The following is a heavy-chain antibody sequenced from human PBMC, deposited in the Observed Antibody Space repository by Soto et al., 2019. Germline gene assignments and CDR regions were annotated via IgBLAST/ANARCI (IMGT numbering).Heavy chain of an antibody. V-gene: IGHV3-7*05. CDR1: GFTFSSYW. Sequence: GGSLRLSCAASGFTFSSYWMSWVRQAPGKGLEWVANIKQDGSEKYYVDSVKGRFTISRDNAKNSLDLQMNSLRAEDTAVYYCARDTRFLEWLLRVHYYYGMDVWGQGTTVTVSS. D-gene: IGHD3-3*01. CDR3: ARDTRFLEWLLRVHYYYGMDV. J-gene: IGHJ6*02. CDR2: IKQDGSEK.